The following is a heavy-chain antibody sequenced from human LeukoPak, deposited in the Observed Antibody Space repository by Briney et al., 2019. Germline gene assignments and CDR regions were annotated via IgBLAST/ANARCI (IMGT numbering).Heavy chain of an antibody. J-gene: IGHJ4*02. CDR1: GFIFANYA. CDR3: AKYPGGGITFYSETTGYLDH. D-gene: IGHD3-22*01. V-gene: IGHV3-23*01. CDR2: ISGSDGST. Sequence: GGSLRLSCAASGFIFANYAMSWVRQAPGKGLEWVSSISGSDGSTYIADSVKGRFTISRDNSKNTLYLQMNNLRDEDTAVYYCAKYPGGGITFYSETTGYLDHRGQGTLVTVSS.